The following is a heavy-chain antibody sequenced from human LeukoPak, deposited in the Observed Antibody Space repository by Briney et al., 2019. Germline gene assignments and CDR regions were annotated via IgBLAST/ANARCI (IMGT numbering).Heavy chain of an antibody. D-gene: IGHD3-10*01. CDR2: IKHDGSEK. CDR1: GFTFSSYW. V-gene: IGHV3-7*01. CDR3: ARDPRRDGSGIDY. Sequence: QPGGSLRLSCAASGFTFSSYWMTWVRQAPGKGLEWVANIKHDGSEKYYVDSVKGRFTISRDNAKNSLYLQMNSLRAEDTAVYYCARDPRRDGSGIDYWGQGTLVTVSS. J-gene: IGHJ4*02.